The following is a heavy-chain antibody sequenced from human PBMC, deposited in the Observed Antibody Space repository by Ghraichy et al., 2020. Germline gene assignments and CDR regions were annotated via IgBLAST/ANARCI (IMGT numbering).Heavy chain of an antibody. J-gene: IGHJ4*02. CDR2: LSSTSRTI. Sequence: GGSLRLSCAASQFTFSSYSMNWVRQAPGKGLEWISYLSSTSRTIFYADSVKGRFTISRDNARNSLFLQMNSLRDEDTAVYYCARDGGYSGHETTHIDYWGQGTLVTVSS. CDR3: ARDGGYSGHETTHIDY. V-gene: IGHV3-48*02. CDR1: QFTFSSYS. D-gene: IGHD5-12*01.